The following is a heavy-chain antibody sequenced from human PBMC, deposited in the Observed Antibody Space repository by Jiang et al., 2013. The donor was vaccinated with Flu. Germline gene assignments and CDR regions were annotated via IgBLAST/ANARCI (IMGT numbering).Heavy chain of an antibody. J-gene: IGHJ4*02. Sequence: GAEVKKPGESLKISCQASGYNFNNYWIGWVRQMPGKGLEWMGRIDPSDSYVNYGPSFQGHVTISTDQSITTAYLQWSSLKASDTAIYYCARHLIRASGWDQYYLDYWGQGSLVTVSS. D-gene: IGHD6-19*01. CDR3: ARHLIRASGWDQYYLDY. CDR1: GYNFNNYW. V-gene: IGHV5-10-1*01. CDR2: IDPSDSYV.